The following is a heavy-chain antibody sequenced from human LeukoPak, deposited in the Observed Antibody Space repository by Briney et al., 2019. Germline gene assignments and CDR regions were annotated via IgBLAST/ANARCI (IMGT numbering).Heavy chain of an antibody. CDR3: ARGPHDYGDYADWFDP. J-gene: IGHJ5*02. CDR2: INPNSGGT. D-gene: IGHD4-17*01. Sequence: GASVKVSCKASVYTFTGYYMHWVRQAPGQGLEWMGWINPNSGGTNYAQKFQGRVTMTRDTSISTAYMELSRLRSDATAVYYCARGPHDYGDYADWFDPWGQGTLVTVSS. CDR1: VYTFTGYY. V-gene: IGHV1-2*02.